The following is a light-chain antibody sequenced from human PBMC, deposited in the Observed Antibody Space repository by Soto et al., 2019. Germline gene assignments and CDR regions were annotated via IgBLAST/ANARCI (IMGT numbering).Light chain of an antibody. CDR3: QQYNSYSNT. J-gene: IGKJ2*01. Sequence: AIQMTQSPSSLSASVGDRVTITCRASQAIRNDLGWFQQKPGKAPKLLIYAASTLQSGVPSRFSGSGSGTDFTLTISSLQPDDFATYYCQQYNSYSNTFGQGTKLEIK. CDR2: AAS. V-gene: IGKV1-6*01. CDR1: QAIRND.